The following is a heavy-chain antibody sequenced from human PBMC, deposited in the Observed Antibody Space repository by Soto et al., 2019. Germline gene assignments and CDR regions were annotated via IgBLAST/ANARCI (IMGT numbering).Heavy chain of an antibody. J-gene: IGHJ3*02. CDR2: IWYDGSNK. V-gene: IGHV3-33*01. Sequence: QVQLVESGGGVVQPGRSLRLSCAASGFTFSSYGMHWVRQAPGKGLEWVAVIWYDGSNKYYADSVKGRFTISRDNSKNPLYLQMNSLRAEDTAVYYCARGYVLLWFGELSSKEDDAFDIWGQGTMVTVSS. CDR3: ARGYVLLWFGELSSKEDDAFDI. D-gene: IGHD3-10*01. CDR1: GFTFSSYG.